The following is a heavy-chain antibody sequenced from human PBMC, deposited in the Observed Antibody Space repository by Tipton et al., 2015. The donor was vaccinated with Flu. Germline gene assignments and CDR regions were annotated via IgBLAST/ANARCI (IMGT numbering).Heavy chain of an antibody. CDR2: IYHSGST. Sequence: TLSLTCTVSGYSISSGYYRGWIRQPPGKGLEWIGSIYHSGSTYYNPSLKSRVTISVDTSKNQFSLKLSSVTAADTAVYYCARDPNSSSWSPPWGQGTLVTVSS. CDR3: ARDPNSSSWSPP. D-gene: IGHD6-13*01. J-gene: IGHJ5*02. CDR1: GYSISSGYY. V-gene: IGHV4-38-2*02.